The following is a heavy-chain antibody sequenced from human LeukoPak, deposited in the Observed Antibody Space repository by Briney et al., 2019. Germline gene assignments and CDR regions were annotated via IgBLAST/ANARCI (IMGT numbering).Heavy chain of an antibody. D-gene: IGHD3-16*01. CDR1: GFTFSSYA. V-gene: IGHV3-23*01. Sequence: GGSLRLSCAASGFTFSSYAMSWVRQAPGKGLEWVSAISGSGGSTYYADSVKGRFTISRDNSKNTVNLQMNSLRVGDTAIYYCAKGGPNDYWGQGTLVTVSS. CDR3: AKGGPNDY. CDR2: ISGSGGST. J-gene: IGHJ4*02.